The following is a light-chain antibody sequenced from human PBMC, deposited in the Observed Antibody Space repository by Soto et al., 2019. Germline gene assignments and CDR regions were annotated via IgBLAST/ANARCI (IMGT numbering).Light chain of an antibody. Sequence: QSVLTQPASVSGSPGQSITISCTGTRSDVGYYNFVSWYQQHPGKVPKLIIYDVNNRPSGVSNRFSGSKSGNTASLTISGLQAEDEADYYCSSFTGSYTFVFGTGTKLTVL. CDR3: SSFTGSYTFV. J-gene: IGLJ1*01. CDR1: RSDVGYYNF. CDR2: DVN. V-gene: IGLV2-14*01.